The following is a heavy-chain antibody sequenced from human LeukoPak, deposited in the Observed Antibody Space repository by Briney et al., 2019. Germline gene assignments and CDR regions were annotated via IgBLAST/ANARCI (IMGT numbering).Heavy chain of an antibody. CDR2: ISAYNGNT. J-gene: IGHJ6*03. CDR1: GYTFTKYG. CDR3: ARVVWGGDYHYSLDV. D-gene: IGHD7-27*01. Sequence: ASVKVSCKASGYTFTKYGISWVRQAPGQGLEWMGWISAYNGNTNYAQKLQGRVTMTTDTSTSTAYMELRSLRSDDTAVYYCARVVWGGDYHYSLDVWGKGTTVIVSS. V-gene: IGHV1-18*01.